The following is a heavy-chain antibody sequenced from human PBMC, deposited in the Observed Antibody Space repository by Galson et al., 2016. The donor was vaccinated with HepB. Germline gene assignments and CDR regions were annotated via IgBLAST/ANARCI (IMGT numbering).Heavy chain of an antibody. J-gene: IGHJ4*02. D-gene: IGHD1-20*01. Sequence: ETLSLTCDVSDESIMTHYWSWIRQSPGKGLEWLGYTHSSGNSKYNPSLTSRVTMALNTSKSRFPLRLRSVTAADTAVYFCARGTRFSYKWSFDSCGRGALVTVSS. CDR2: THSSGNS. V-gene: IGHV4-59*11. CDR1: DESIMTHY. CDR3: ARGTRFSYKWSFDS.